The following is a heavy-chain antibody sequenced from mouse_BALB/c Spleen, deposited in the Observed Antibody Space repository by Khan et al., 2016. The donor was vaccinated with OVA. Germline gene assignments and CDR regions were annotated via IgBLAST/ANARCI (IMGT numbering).Heavy chain of an antibody. Sequence: VQLVESGAELVRPGASVNLSCKTSGYIFTSYWIHWVKQRSGQGLEWFARIYPGTNNTYYNEKLKDKVTLTADKSSSTVYMQLSSLKSEDSAVYFCASEEALYYFDYWGPGTTLTVSS. J-gene: IGHJ2*01. D-gene: IGHD3-2*02. V-gene: IGHV1-76*01. CDR3: ASEEALYYFDY. CDR2: IYPGTNNT. CDR1: GYIFTSYW.